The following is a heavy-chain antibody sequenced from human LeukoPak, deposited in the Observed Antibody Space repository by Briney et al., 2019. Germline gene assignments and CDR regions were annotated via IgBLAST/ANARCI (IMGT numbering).Heavy chain of an antibody. J-gene: IGHJ4*02. V-gene: IGHV4-59*01. Sequence: PSEALSLTCTVSGGSISSYYWSWIRQPPGKGLEWIGYIYYSGSTNYNPSLKSRVTISVDTSKNQFSLKLSSVPAADTAVYYCARASTIGGDFDYWGQGTLVTVSS. CDR2: IYYSGST. D-gene: IGHD2-21*01. CDR3: ARASTIGGDFDY. CDR1: GGSISSYY.